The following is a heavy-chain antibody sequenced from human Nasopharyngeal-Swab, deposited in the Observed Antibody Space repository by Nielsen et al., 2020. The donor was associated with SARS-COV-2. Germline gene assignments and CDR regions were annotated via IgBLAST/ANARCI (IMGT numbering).Heavy chain of an antibody. D-gene: IGHD3-9*01. V-gene: IGHV3-30*18. CDR3: AKDHDTIFSFGDY. Sequence: GGCLRLSCAAWGFSFSSYGMHWVRQAPGKGLEWVAVISYDGSNKYYADSVKGRFTISRDNSKNTLYLQMNSLRAEDTAVYYCAKDHDTIFSFGDYWGQGTLVTVSS. J-gene: IGHJ4*02. CDR1: GFSFSSYG. CDR2: ISYDGSNK.